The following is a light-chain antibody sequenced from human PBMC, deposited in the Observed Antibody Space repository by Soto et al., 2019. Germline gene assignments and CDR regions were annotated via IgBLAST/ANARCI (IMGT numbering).Light chain of an antibody. CDR3: QQYNSWLWT. Sequence: EIVLTQSPGTLSLSPGERATLSCRASQSVTKNNLNWYQQKPGQAPRLLIYGASTRATGIPARFSGSGSGTEFTLIISSLQSEDSAVYYCQQYNSWLWTFGQGTKVDIK. J-gene: IGKJ1*01. V-gene: IGKV3-15*01. CDR1: QSVTKNN. CDR2: GAS.